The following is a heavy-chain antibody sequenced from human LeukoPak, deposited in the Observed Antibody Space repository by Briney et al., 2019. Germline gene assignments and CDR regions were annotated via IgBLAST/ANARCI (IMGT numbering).Heavy chain of an antibody. J-gene: IGHJ4*02. Sequence: GGSLRLSCAASGFTVTSNYMTWVRQAPGKGLEWVSVISSGGSTYYADSVKGRLTISRDNSKNTVYLQMNGLRAEDTAVYYCAREVRGYYFDYWGQGTLVTASS. V-gene: IGHV3-53*01. CDR2: ISSGGST. CDR1: GFTVTSNY. D-gene: IGHD5-12*01. CDR3: AREVRGYYFDY.